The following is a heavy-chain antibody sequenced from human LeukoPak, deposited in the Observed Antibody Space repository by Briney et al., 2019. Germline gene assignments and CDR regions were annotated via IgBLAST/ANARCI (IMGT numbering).Heavy chain of an antibody. J-gene: IGHJ2*01. D-gene: IGHD6-19*01. CDR1: GGFIYSYY. CDR2: ISSSGGT. Sequence: SSETLSLTCTVSGGFIYSYYWNWIRQPPGKGLEWIGHISSSGGTKYNPSFRSRVTMSLDTSKNQFSLKMTSVTAADTAMYYCARVEDSSGWYESGWYFDLWGRGTLVTVSS. V-gene: IGHV4-59*01. CDR3: ARVEDSSGWYESGWYFDL.